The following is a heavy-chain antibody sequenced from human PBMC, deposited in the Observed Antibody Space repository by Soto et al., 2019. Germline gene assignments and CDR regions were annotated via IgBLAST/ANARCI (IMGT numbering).Heavy chain of an antibody. CDR1: GFTFSNHW. CDR2: INGDGTGT. Sequence: EVQLVESGGGLVQPGGSLRLSCAAAGFTFSNHWIHWVRQAPGKGLVWVSRINGDGTGTFYADSVRGRFAISRDNAENTVYLQMNSLRAEDMAVYYCARGIQYRYGMDVWGQGTTVTVSS. J-gene: IGHJ6*02. D-gene: IGHD5-18*01. CDR3: ARGIQYRYGMDV. V-gene: IGHV3-74*01.